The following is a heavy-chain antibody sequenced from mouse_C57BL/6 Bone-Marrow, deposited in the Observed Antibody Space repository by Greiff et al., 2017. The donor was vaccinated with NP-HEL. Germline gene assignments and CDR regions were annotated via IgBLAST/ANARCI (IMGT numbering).Heavy chain of an antibody. V-gene: IGHV1-18*01. CDR1: GYTFTDYT. J-gene: IGHJ1*03. CDR3: AREPFTTVRYVDV. Sequence: VQLQQSGPELVKPGASVKIPCKASGYTFTDYTMDWVKQSHGKSLEWIGDINPNNGGTIYNQKFKGKATLTVDKSSSTAYMELRSLTSEDTAVYYCAREPFTTVRYVDVWGTGTTVTVSS. CDR2: INPNNGGT. D-gene: IGHD1-1*01.